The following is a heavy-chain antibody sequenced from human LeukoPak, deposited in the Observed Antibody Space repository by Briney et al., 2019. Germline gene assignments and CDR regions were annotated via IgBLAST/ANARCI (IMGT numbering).Heavy chain of an antibody. D-gene: IGHD3-22*01. Sequence: GGSLRLSCAASGFTFSSYAMSWVRQAPGKGLERVSAISGSGGSTYYADSVKGRFTISRDNSKNTLYLQMNSLRAEDTAVYYCAKDGNYYDSSGYYSLFGYWGQGTLVTVSS. J-gene: IGHJ4*02. CDR1: GFTFSSYA. CDR2: ISGSGGST. CDR3: AKDGNYYDSSGYYSLFGY. V-gene: IGHV3-23*01.